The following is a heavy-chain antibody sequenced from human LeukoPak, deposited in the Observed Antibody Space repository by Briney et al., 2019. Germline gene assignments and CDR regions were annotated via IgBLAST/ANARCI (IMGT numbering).Heavy chain of an antibody. CDR3: ARVVIVVVQIN. D-gene: IGHD3-22*01. J-gene: IGHJ4*02. V-gene: IGHV4-59*08. CDR2: IYYSGST. Sequence: SETLSLTCTVSGGSISSYYWSWVRQPPGKGLEWIGYIYYSGSTNYNPSLKSRVTMSVDTSKNQFSLKLSSVTAADTAVYYCARVVIVVVQINWGQGTLVTVSS. CDR1: GGSISSYY.